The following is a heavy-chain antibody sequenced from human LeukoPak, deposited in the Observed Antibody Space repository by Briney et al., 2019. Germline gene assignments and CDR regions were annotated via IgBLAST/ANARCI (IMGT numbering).Heavy chain of an antibody. CDR1: GGSISSSNW. CDR3: ATRWVLTGEPY. Sequence: RPSETLSLTCDVSGGSISSSNWWSWVRQPPGKGLEWIGEISQSGSTNYNPSLKSRVTISVDKPKNQFSLKLTSVTAADTAVYYCATRWVLTGEPYWGQGTLVTVSS. CDR2: ISQSGST. V-gene: IGHV4-4*02. J-gene: IGHJ4*02. D-gene: IGHD7-27*01.